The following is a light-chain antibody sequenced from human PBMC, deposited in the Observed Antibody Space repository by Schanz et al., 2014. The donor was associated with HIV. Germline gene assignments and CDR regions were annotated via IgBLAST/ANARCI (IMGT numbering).Light chain of an antibody. J-gene: IGKJ1*01. CDR2: DAS. CDR1: QSVSDNY. V-gene: IGKV3-20*01. CDR3: QQYGSSPLA. Sequence: EIVLTQSPATLSLSPGERATLSCRASQSVSDNYLAWYQQRPGQAPRLLIYDASSRATGIPDRFSGSGSGTDFTLTISRLEPEDFAVYYCQQYGSSPLAFGQGTKVEIK.